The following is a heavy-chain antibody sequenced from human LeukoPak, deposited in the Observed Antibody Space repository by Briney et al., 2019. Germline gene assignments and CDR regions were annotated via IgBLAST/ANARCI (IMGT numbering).Heavy chain of an antibody. CDR1: GFTFSDQY. CDR3: ARDKGGLVIDY. V-gene: IGHV3-72*01. J-gene: IGHJ4*02. Sequence: GGSLRLSCAASGFTFSDQYMDWVRQAPGKGLEWVGRSRDKAHSYTTEYAASVKGRYTISRDNSKNSLYLQMNSLRDEDTAVYYCARDKGGLVIDYWGQGTLVTVSS. CDR2: SRDKAHSYTT. D-gene: IGHD3/OR15-3a*01.